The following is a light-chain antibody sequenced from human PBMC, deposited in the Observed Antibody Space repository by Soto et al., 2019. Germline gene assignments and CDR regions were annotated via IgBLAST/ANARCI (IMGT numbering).Light chain of an antibody. CDR3: QQYKVYPYT. CDR2: DVS. V-gene: IGKV1-5*01. Sequence: DIQMTQSPSTLSASIGDRVTITCRASQSINGRLAWYQQKPGRPPKLLIYDVSFLESGVPSRFSGSGSGTDFNLTISSLRPDDFATFYCQQYKVYPYTFGQGARLDIQ. J-gene: IGKJ2*01. CDR1: QSINGR.